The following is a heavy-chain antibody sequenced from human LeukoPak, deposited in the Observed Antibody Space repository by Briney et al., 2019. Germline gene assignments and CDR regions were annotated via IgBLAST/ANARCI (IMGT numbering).Heavy chain of an antibody. CDR2: IITIFGTA. Sequence: GASVKVSCKASGGTFSSYAISWVRQGPGQGLEWMGGIITIFGTANYAQKVQGRVTITADESTSTAYMELSSLRSEDTAVYYCARGYVRGVINYYYYYMDVWGKGTTVTISS. CDR1: GGTFSSYA. CDR3: ARGYVRGVINYYYYYMDV. J-gene: IGHJ6*03. V-gene: IGHV1-69*13. D-gene: IGHD3-10*01.